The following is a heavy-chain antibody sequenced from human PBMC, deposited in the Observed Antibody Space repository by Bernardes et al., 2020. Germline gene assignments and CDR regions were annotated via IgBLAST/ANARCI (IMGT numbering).Heavy chain of an antibody. J-gene: IGHJ3*02. CDR2: INSDGSST. D-gene: IGHD4-17*01. V-gene: IGHV3-74*01. Sequence: GGSLRLSCAASGLTFSSYWMHWVRQAPGKGLVWVSRINSDGSSTSYADSVKGRFTISRDNAKNTLYLQMNSLRAEDTAVYYCARVGDYGAFDIWGQGTMVTVSS. CDR3: ARVGDYGAFDI. CDR1: GLTFSSYW.